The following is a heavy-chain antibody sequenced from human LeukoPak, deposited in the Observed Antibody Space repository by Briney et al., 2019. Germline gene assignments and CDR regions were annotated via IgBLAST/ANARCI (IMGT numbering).Heavy chain of an antibody. CDR3: ARSDWGSFWYMDV. J-gene: IGHJ6*03. CDR2: INPNSGGT. D-gene: IGHD7-27*01. CDR1: GYTFTGYY. Sequence: GASVKVSCKASGYTFTGYYMHWVRQAPGQGLEWMGWINPNSGGTNYAQKFQGRVTMTRDTSISTAYMELSRLRSDDTAVYYCARSDWGSFWYMDVWGKGTTVTISS. V-gene: IGHV1-2*02.